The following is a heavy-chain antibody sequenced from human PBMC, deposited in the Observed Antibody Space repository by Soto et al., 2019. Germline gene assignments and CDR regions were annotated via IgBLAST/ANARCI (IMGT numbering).Heavy chain of an antibody. Sequence: QVQLVESGGGVVQPGRSLRLSCAASGFTFSSYGMHWVRQAPGKGLEWVAVISYDGSNKYYADSVKGRFTISRDNSKNPLYLQMNSLRAEDTAVYYCAKDSYDFWSGYIILHYYYGMDVWGQGTTVTVSS. CDR2: ISYDGSNK. V-gene: IGHV3-30*18. CDR1: GFTFSSYG. D-gene: IGHD3-3*01. CDR3: AKDSYDFWSGYIILHYYYGMDV. J-gene: IGHJ6*02.